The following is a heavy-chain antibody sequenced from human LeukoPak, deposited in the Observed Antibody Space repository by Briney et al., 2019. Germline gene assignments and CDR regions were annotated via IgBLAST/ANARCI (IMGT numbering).Heavy chain of an antibody. D-gene: IGHD1-26*01. Sequence: SVKVSCKASGGTFSSYAISWVRQAPGQGLEWMGGIIPIFGTANYAQKFQGRVTMTRDTSTSTVYMELSSLRSEDTAVYYCARDGYSGSSNFDYWGQGTLVTVSS. V-gene: IGHV1-69*05. CDR3: ARDGYSGSSNFDY. J-gene: IGHJ4*02. CDR2: IIPIFGTA. CDR1: GGTFSSYA.